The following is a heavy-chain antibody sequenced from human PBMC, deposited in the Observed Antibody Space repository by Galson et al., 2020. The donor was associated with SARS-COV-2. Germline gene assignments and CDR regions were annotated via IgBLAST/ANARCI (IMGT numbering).Heavy chain of an antibody. D-gene: IGHD2-2*01. CDR1: GFTFSNYA. V-gene: IGHV3-23*01. J-gene: IGHJ4*02. CDR3: AKQDCSISCSTFDY. CDR2: ITSSGGST. Sequence: GGSLRLSCAASGFTFSNYAMSWVRQAPGKGLEWVSLITSSGGSTNYADSAKGRFTISRDNSKNTLYLQMNSLRAEDTAVYFCAKQDCSISCSTFDYWGQGTLVTVSS.